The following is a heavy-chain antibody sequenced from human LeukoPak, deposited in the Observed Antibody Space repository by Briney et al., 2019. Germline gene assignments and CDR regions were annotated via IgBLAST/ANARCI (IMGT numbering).Heavy chain of an antibody. CDR2: IYYSGST. CDR1: GGSISSSSYY. J-gene: IGHJ6*03. Sequence: SETLSLTCTVSGGSISSSSYYWGWIRQPPGKGLEWIGSIYYSGSTYYNPSLKSRVTISVDTSKNQFSLKLSSVTAADTAVYYCARGRSRVAGYYYYYMDVWGKGTTVTIPS. D-gene: IGHD6-19*01. V-gene: IGHV4-39*01. CDR3: ARGRSRVAGYYYYYMDV.